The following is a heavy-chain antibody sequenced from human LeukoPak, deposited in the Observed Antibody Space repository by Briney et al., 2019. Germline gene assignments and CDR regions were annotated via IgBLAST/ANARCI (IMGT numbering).Heavy chain of an antibody. CDR2: INPSGGIT. CDR3: ARGYYYDSSAGPSEY. J-gene: IGHJ4*02. D-gene: IGHD3-22*01. CDR1: GYTFTAHY. V-gene: IGHV1-46*01. Sequence: ASVKVSCKASGYTFTAHYMHWVRQAPGQGLEWMGIINPSGGITGYAQKFQGRVTMARDTSTSTVYMELSSLGSEDTAVYYCARGYYYDSSAGPSEYWGQGTLVTVSS.